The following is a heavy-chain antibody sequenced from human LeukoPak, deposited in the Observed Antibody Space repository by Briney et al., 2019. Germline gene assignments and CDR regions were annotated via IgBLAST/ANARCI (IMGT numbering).Heavy chain of an antibody. Sequence: GGSLRLSCAASGFTFSSYGMHWVRQAPGKGLEWVAVIWYDGSNKYYADSVKGRFIISRDNSKNTLYLQMNSLRAEDTAVYYCAREYNWYFDLGGRGTLVTVSS. CDR2: IWYDGSNK. CDR1: GFTFSSYG. J-gene: IGHJ2*01. CDR3: AREYNWYFDL. V-gene: IGHV3-33*01. D-gene: IGHD5-12*01.